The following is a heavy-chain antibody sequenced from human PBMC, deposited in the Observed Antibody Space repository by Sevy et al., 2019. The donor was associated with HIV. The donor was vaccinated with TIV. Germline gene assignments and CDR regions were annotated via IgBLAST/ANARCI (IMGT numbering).Heavy chain of an antibody. CDR2: IYYSGST. V-gene: IGHV4-59*01. Sequence: SETLSLTCTVSGGSISSYYWSWIRQPPGKGLEWIGSIYYSGSTNYNPSLKSRVTISVDTSKNQFSLKLSSVTAADTAVYYCARGLSSTSYLLDAFDIWGQGTMVTVSS. CDR1: GGSISSYY. D-gene: IGHD2-15*01. CDR3: ARGLSSTSYLLDAFDI. J-gene: IGHJ3*02.